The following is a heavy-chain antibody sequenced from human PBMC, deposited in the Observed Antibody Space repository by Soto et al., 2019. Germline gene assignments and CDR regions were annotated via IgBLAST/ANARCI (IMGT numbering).Heavy chain of an antibody. CDR3: ARDFVWQQPRWGDFGY. CDR1: GYTFTSYG. Sequence: QVQLVQSGAEVKKPGASVKVSCKASGYTFTSYGISWVRQAPGQGLEWMGWISAYNGNTNYAQKLQGRVTMTTDTSTSTAYMGLRRLGSDDRAVYYCARDFVWQQPRWGDFGYWGQGTLVTGSS. D-gene: IGHD6-13*01. V-gene: IGHV1-18*01. CDR2: ISAYNGNT. J-gene: IGHJ4*02.